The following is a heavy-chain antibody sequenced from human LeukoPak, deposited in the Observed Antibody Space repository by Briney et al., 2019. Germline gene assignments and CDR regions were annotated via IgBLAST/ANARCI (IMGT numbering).Heavy chain of an antibody. CDR1: GGTFSSYA. D-gene: IGHD1-26*01. CDR2: ISAYNGNT. Sequence: GASVKVSCKASGGTFSSYAISWVRQAPGQGLEWMGWISAYNGNTNYAQKLQGRVTMTTDTSTSTAYMELRSLRSDDTAVYYCARLVGATGPDYWGQGTLVTVSS. CDR3: ARLVGATGPDY. V-gene: IGHV1-18*01. J-gene: IGHJ4*02.